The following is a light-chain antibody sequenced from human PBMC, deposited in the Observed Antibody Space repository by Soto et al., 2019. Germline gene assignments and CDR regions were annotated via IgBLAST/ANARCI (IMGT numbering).Light chain of an antibody. V-gene: IGKV1D-12*01. CDR1: QGISSL. CDR2: YAS. J-gene: IGKJ1*01. Sequence: DIQMTQSPSSVSASVGDRVTNTCRASQGISSLLAWYQQKPGKAPKLLIYYASNLESGVPSRFSGSGSGPDFTLTISSLQPEDFATYFCQQADSFPWTFGQGTKVEI. CDR3: QQADSFPWT.